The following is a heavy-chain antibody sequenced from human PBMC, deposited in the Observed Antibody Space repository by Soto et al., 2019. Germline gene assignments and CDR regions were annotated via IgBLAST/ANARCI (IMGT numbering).Heavy chain of an antibody. V-gene: IGHV1-69*01. Sequence: QVQLVQSGAEVKKPGSSVKVSCKASGGTFSTYAISWVRQAPGQGLEWMGGVIPIFGTSTYAQNFQGRVMITADESTSTAYMELSRLRSEDTAVSYCARVRVVGATRLYYHYGLDVWGQGTTVTVSS. CDR3: ARVRVVGATRLYYHYGLDV. J-gene: IGHJ6*02. D-gene: IGHD1-26*01. CDR2: VIPIFGTS. CDR1: GGTFSTYA.